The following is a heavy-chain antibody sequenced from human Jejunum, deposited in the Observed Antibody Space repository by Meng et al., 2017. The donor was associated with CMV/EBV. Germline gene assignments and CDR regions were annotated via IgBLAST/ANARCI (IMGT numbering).Heavy chain of an antibody. D-gene: IGHD3-16*01. CDR2: IFNDGSRT. J-gene: IGHJ4*02. Sequence: CIATGVRYSEFRGHREGRGAGGGLVWGSNIFNDGSRTNGADSMKGRFTITRDNVKNTVYLQINSVRVEGAGIYYCVRDNYGVDYWGQGTLVTVSS. V-gene: IGHV3-74*01. CDR1: GVRYSEFR. CDR3: VRDNYGVDY.